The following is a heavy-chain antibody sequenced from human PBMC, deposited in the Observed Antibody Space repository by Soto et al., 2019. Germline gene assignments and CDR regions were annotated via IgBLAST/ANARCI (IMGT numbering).Heavy chain of an antibody. CDR3: TGGWEGYDWGDAVDI. J-gene: IGHJ3*02. CDR1: GFTFSNYA. CDR2: ILNDGTNK. Sequence: QVQLVESGGGVVQPGRSLRLSCAASGFTFSNYAMHWVRQAPGKGLEWVANILNDGTNKNYADSVKGRFTISRDNSQNTVYLQMNTLRLEDTVVYYCTGGWEGYDWGDAVDIWGQGTLVRVSS. V-gene: IGHV3-30-3*01. D-gene: IGHD3-10*02.